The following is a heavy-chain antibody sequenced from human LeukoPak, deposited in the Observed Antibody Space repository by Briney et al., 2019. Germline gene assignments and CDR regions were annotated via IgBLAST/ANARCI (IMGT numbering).Heavy chain of an antibody. J-gene: IGHJ6*02. CDR1: GFTFSSYG. D-gene: IGHD3-10*01. CDR2: ISYDGSNK. Sequence: GGSLRLSCAASGFTFSSYGMHWVRQAPGKGLEWVAVISYDGSNKYYADSVKGRFTISRDNSKNTLYLQMNSPRAEDTAVYYCARELYYYGSGAPTGYGMDVWGQGTTVTVSS. V-gene: IGHV3-30*03. CDR3: ARELYYYGSGAPTGYGMDV.